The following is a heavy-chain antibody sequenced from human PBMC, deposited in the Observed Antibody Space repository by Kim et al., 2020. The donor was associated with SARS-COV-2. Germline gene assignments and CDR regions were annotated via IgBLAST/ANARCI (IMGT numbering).Heavy chain of an antibody. CDR2: IYYSGST. CDR1: GGSISSYY. V-gene: IGHV4-59*08. Sequence: SETLSLTCTVSGGSISSYYWSWIRQPPGKGLEWIGYIYYSGSTNYNPSLKSRVTISVDTSKNQFSLKLSSVTAADTAMYYCARLGWELGFDYWGQGTLVTVSS. CDR3: ARLGWELGFDY. D-gene: IGHD1-26*01. J-gene: IGHJ4*02.